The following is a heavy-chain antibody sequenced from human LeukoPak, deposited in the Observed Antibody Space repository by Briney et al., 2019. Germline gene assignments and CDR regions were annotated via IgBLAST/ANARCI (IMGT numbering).Heavy chain of an antibody. J-gene: IGHJ4*02. V-gene: IGHV1-69*04. CDR2: IIPILGIA. CDR1: GGTFSSYT. CDR3: ARDMYSSGWPTLFDY. Sequence: GASVKVSCKASGGTFSSYTISWVRQAPGQGLEWMGRIIPILGIANYAQKFRGRVTITADKSTSTAYMELSSLRSEDTAVYYCARDMYSSGWPTLFDYWGQGTLVTVSS. D-gene: IGHD6-19*01.